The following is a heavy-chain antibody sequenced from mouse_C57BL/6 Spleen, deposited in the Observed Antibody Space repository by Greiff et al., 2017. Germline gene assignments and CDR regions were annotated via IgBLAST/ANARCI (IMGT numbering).Heavy chain of an antibody. V-gene: IGHV1-82*01. CDR2: IYPGDGDP. J-gene: IGHJ4*01. Sequence: VQLQQSGPELVKPGASVKISCKASGYAFSSSWMNWVKQRPGKGLEWIGRIYPGDGDPNYNGKFKGKATLTAAKSSSTAFMQLSSLPSEDAAVYFCARGYDYVYAMDYWGQGTSVTVSS. CDR3: ARGYDYVYAMDY. CDR1: GYAFSSSW. D-gene: IGHD2-4*01.